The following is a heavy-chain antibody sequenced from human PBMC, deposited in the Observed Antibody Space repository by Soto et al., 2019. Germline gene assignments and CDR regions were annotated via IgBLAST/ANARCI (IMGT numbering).Heavy chain of an antibody. V-gene: IGHV3-73*01. D-gene: IGHD6-13*01. Sequence: GGSLRLSCAAYGFTFSGSAMHWVRQASGKGLEWVGRIRSKANSYATAYAASVKGRFTISRDDSKNTAYLQMNSLKTEDTAVYYCTRRVAAATLGGDYWGQGTLVTVSS. J-gene: IGHJ4*02. CDR3: TRRVAAATLGGDY. CDR2: IRSKANSYAT. CDR1: GFTFSGSA.